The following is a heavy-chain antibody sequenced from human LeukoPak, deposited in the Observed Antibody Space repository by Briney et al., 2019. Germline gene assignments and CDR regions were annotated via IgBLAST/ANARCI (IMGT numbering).Heavy chain of an antibody. V-gene: IGHV3-30*02. CDR3: VKDNPLDY. CDR1: GFTFSNYG. Sequence: PGGSLRLSCGASGFTFSNYGMLWVRQAPGKGLEWVAFIRYDGNNKLYADSMKGRFTISRDNSKHTLYPHINSLRAEDTAVYYCVKDNPLDYWGQGTLVIVSS. J-gene: IGHJ4*02. CDR2: IRYDGNNK. D-gene: IGHD1-14*01.